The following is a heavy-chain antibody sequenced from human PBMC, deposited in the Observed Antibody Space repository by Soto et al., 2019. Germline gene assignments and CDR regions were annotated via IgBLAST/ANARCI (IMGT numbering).Heavy chain of an antibody. CDR1: GFTFSDYY. J-gene: IGHJ6*02. CDR2: ISSSGSTI. Sequence: GGSLRLSCAAPGFTFSDYYMSWIRQAPGKGLEWVSYISSSGSTIYYADSVKGRFTISRDNAKNSLYLQMNSLRAEDTAVYYCARFDSSGYYDYYYYGMDVWGQGTTVTVSS. D-gene: IGHD3-22*01. V-gene: IGHV3-11*01. CDR3: ARFDSSGYYDYYYYGMDV.